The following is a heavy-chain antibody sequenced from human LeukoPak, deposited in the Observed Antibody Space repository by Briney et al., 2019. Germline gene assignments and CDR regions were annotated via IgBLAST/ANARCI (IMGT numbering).Heavy chain of an antibody. J-gene: IGHJ4*02. CDR3: ARSNQADDY. Sequence: GGSLRLSCAASGFTFSSYWMHWVRQVPGKGLVCVSRINTGGSSTTYADSVKGRFTISRDNAKNTLYLQMNSLRAEDTAVYYCARSNQADDYWGQGTLVTVSS. D-gene: IGHD4-11*01. V-gene: IGHV3-74*01. CDR1: GFTFSSYW. CDR2: INTGGSST.